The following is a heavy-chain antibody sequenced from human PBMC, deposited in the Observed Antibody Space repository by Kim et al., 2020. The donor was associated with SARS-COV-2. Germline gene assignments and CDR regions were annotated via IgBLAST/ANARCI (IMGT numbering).Heavy chain of an antibody. CDR2: IYGNDEK. V-gene: IGHV2-5*01. D-gene: IGHD2-8*01. CDR1: GFSLTPDRLVG. CDR3: AHDSPGLYGLDV. J-gene: IGHJ6*02. Sequence: SGPTLVNPTQTLTLTCSFSGFSLTPDRLVGVTWVRQPPGKALEWLALIYGNDEKRFNPFLKSRLTIAKDTTENRVVLTLTNADPVDSGTYYCAHDSPGLYGLDVWGQGTTVTVSS.